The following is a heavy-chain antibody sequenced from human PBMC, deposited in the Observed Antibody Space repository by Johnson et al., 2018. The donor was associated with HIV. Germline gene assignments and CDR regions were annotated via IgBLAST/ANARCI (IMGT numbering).Heavy chain of an antibody. Sequence: VQLVESGGGVVQPGGSLRLSCAASGFTFSSYGMHWVRQAPGKGLEWVAFIRYDGSNKYYADSVKGRFTISRDNSKNKLYLQPNSLRAEDTAVFYCARDRYYGLAWGWAFDIWGQGTMVTVSS. CDR2: IRYDGSNK. CDR1: GFTFSSYG. J-gene: IGHJ3*02. CDR3: ARDRYYGLAWGWAFDI. D-gene: IGHD3-16*01. V-gene: IGHV3-30*02.